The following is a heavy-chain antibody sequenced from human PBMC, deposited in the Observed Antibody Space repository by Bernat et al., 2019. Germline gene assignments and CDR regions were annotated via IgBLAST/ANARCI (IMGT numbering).Heavy chain of an antibody. CDR1: GFTFSSYS. CDR2: ISSSSSYI. CDR3: ARFHYYGSGRIPDAFDI. J-gene: IGHJ3*02. Sequence: EVQLVESGGGLVKPGGSLRLSCAASGFTFSSYSMNWVRQAPGKGLEWVSSISSSSSYIYYADSVKGRFTISRDNAKISLYLQMNSLRAEDTAMYYCARFHYYGSGRIPDAFDIWGQGTMVTVSS. D-gene: IGHD3-10*01. V-gene: IGHV3-21*01.